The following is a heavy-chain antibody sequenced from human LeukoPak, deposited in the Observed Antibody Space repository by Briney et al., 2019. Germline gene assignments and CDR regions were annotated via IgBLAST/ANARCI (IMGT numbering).Heavy chain of an antibody. V-gene: IGHV3-23*01. D-gene: IGHD3-10*01. CDR2: ISGSGGST. Sequence: GGSLRLSCAASGFTFSSYGMSWVRQAPGKGLEWVSAISGSGGSTYYAESVKGRFTISRDNPKNTLNLQMNSLRAEDTAVYYCAARRGYYYYMDVWGKGTTVTVPS. CDR1: GFTFSSYG. CDR3: AARRGYYYYMDV. J-gene: IGHJ6*03.